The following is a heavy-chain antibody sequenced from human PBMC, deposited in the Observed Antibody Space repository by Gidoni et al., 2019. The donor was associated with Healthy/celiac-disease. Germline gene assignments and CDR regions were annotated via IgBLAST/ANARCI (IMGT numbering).Heavy chain of an antibody. V-gene: IGHV3-30*18. CDR3: AKEFNTYYYDSSVLDY. D-gene: IGHD3-22*01. CDR1: GFPFSSYG. CDR2: ISYDGSNK. J-gene: IGHJ4*02. Sequence: QVQLVESGGGVVQPGRSLRLSCAASGFPFSSYGMHWVRQATGKGLEWGAVISYDGSNKYYADSVKGRFTISRDNSKNTLYLQMNSLRAEDTAVYYCAKEFNTYYYDSSVLDYWGQGTLVTVSS.